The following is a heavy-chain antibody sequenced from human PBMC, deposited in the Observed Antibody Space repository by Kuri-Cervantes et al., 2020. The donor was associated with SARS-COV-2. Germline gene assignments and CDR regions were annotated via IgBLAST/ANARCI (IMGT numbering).Heavy chain of an antibody. CDR1: GYTFTDYY. Sequence: ASVKVSCKASGYTFTDYYMHWVRQAPGQGPEWMGWINPIGGTNSAQRFQGRVTMTRDTPTSTVHMELSRLRFDDTAVFYCARNRRTGGYSYGFDLWGQGTLVTSPQ. CDR2: INPIGGT. V-gene: IGHV1-2*02. J-gene: IGHJ4*02. D-gene: IGHD5-18*01. CDR3: ARNRRTGGYSYGFDL.